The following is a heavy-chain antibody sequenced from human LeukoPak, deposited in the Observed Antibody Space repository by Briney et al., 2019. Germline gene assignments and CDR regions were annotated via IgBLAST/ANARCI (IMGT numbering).Heavy chain of an antibody. D-gene: IGHD2-8*01. CDR3: ARNGVRHYMDV. Sequence: GASVKVSCRSSGYTFTSYGISGVRRAPARGLEGMGWISAYNGNTNYAQKLQGRVTMTTDTSTSTAYMELRSLRSDDTAVYYCARNGVRHYMDVWGKGTTVTVSS. CDR1: GYTFTSYG. J-gene: IGHJ6*03. V-gene: IGHV1-18*01. CDR2: ISAYNGNT.